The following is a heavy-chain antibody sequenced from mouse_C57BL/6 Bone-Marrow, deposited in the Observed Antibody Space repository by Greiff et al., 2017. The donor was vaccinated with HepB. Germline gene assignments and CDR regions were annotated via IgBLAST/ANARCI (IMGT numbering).Heavy chain of an antibody. V-gene: IGHV1-50*01. CDR2: IDPSDSYT. Sequence: QVQLQQSGAELVKPGASVKLSCKASGYTFTSYWMQWVKQRPGQGLEWIGEIDPSDSYTNYNQKFKGKATLTVDTSSSTAYMQLSSLTSEDSAVYYCARETGLGRGYAMDYWGQGTSVTVSS. CDR3: ARETGLGRGYAMDY. D-gene: IGHD4-1*01. CDR1: GYTFTSYW. J-gene: IGHJ4*01.